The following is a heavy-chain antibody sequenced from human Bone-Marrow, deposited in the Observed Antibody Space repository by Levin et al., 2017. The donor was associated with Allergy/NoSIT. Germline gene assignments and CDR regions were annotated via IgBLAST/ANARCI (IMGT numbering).Heavy chain of an antibody. CDR3: AKGTSSYDISNPYAMDV. J-gene: IGHJ6*02. CDR1: GFTFTRFA. Sequence: QAGGSLRLSCAASGFTFTRFAMSWVRQAPGKGLEWVSGISTSGGTTNHGASVKGRFTISRDNAKNTLHLQMTSLRVEDTAIYYCAKGTSSYDISNPYAMDVWGQGTTVTVSS. V-gene: IGHV3-23*01. CDR2: ISTSGGTT. D-gene: IGHD3-22*01.